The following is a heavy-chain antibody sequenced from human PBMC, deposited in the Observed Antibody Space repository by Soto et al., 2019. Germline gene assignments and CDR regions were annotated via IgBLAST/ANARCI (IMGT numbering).Heavy chain of an antibody. CDR1: GGTFSSYA. CDR3: ARGNFWGCYSHPPPYYGMDV. V-gene: IGHV1-69*13. Sequence: SVKVSCKASGGTFSSYAISWVRQAPGQGLEWMGGIIPIFGTANYAQKFQGRVTITADESTSTAYMELSSLRSEDTAVYYCARGNFWGCYSHPPPYYGMDVWGQGTTVTVSS. D-gene: IGHD3-3*01. CDR2: IIPIFGTA. J-gene: IGHJ6*02.